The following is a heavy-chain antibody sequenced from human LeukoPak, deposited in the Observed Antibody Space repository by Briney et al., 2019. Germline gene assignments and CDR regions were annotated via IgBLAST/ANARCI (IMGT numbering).Heavy chain of an antibody. CDR3: ARDRDPGYYDTNGYRRVNAFDI. D-gene: IGHD3-22*01. CDR2: PTTSGSSK. J-gene: IGHJ3*02. CDR1: GFTFSNYE. Sequence: GSPRLPFATSGFTFSNYEMNWVRPAPGKGLEWISYPTTSGSSKYYADSVKGRFTISRDNAKNSLFLQMNSLRAEDTAVYYCARDRDPGYYDTNGYRRVNAFDIWGQGTMVTVSS. V-gene: IGHV3-48*03.